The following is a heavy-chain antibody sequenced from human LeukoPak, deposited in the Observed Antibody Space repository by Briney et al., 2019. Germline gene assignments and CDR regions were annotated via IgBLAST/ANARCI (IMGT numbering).Heavy chain of an antibody. CDR3: STDWGYYHYYGMDV. V-gene: IGHV3-15*01. CDR2: IKSKTDGGTT. Sequence: GGSLRLSCAASGFTFSNAWMSWVRQAPGKGLEWVGRIKSKTDGGTTDYAAPVKGRFTLSRDDSKNTLYLQMNSLKTEDTAVYYCSTDWGYYHYYGMDVWGQGTTVTVSS. CDR1: GFTFSNAW. D-gene: IGHD3-16*01. J-gene: IGHJ6*02.